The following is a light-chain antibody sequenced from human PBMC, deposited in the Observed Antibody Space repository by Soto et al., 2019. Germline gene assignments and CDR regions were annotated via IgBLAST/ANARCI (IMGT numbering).Light chain of an antibody. Sequence: QSALTQPPSASGSPGQSVTISCTGTRSDVGGHNFVSWYQQHPGRAPKLMIYEVSKRPSGVPDRFSGSKSGNTASLTVSGLQAEDEADYYCSSYAGSNAVVFGGGTKLTVL. CDR1: RSDVGGHNF. CDR2: EVS. J-gene: IGLJ2*01. V-gene: IGLV2-8*01. CDR3: SSYAGSNAVV.